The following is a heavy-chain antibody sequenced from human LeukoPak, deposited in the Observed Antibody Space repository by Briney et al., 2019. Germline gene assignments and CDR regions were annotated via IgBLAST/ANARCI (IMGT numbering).Heavy chain of an antibody. V-gene: IGHV4-30-4*01. CDR1: GSSISSGDYY. CDR3: ARPYYYDSRIDP. J-gene: IGHJ5*02. Sequence: SQTLSLTCTVSGSSISSGDYYWSWIRQPPGKGLEWIAYMYYSGSTYYNPSLKSRVTMSADTSKNQLSLKLSSVTAADTAVYYCARPYYYDSRIDPWGQGILVTVSS. CDR2: MYYSGST. D-gene: IGHD3-22*01.